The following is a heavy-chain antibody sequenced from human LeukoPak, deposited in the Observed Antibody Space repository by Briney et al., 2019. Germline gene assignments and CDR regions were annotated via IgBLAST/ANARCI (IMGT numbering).Heavy chain of an antibody. J-gene: IGHJ4*02. V-gene: IGHV4-34*01. Sequence: PSETLSLTCAVYGESLNSYYWSWIRQPPGQGLEWIGEIYASGSTEYNPSLKSRVTIAMVPSKQQFSLSLASVTAADTAVYDCARGAWATRLGSWGLGTPVIVSS. CDR2: IYASGST. CDR1: GESLNSYY. CDR3: ARGAWATRLGS. D-gene: IGHD2-15*01.